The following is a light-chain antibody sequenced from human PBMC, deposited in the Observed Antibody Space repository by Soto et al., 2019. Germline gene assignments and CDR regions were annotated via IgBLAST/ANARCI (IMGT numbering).Light chain of an antibody. CDR3: SSWTSYNSLGYV. CDR1: RSDVGGFNF. CDR2: EVS. Sequence: QSALTQPASVSGSPGQSITISCTGTRSDVGGFNFVSWYQQHPGNAPKLLITEVSNRPSGVSNRFSGSKSDNTASLTISGLQPEDEADYYCSSWTSYNSLGYVFGTGTKLTVL. V-gene: IGLV2-14*01. J-gene: IGLJ1*01.